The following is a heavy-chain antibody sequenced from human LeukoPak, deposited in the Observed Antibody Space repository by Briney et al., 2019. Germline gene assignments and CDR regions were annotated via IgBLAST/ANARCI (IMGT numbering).Heavy chain of an antibody. CDR3: ARFEYSRSIDP. D-gene: IGHD6-6*01. Sequence: SETLSLTCTVSGGSMSSSIYYWGWIRQPPGKGLEWIGSIYYSGSTYYNPSLKSRVTISVDTSKNQFSLKLSSVTAADTAVYYCARFEYSRSIDPWGQGTLVTVSS. J-gene: IGHJ5*02. CDR2: IYYSGST. CDR1: GGSMSSSIYY. V-gene: IGHV4-39*01.